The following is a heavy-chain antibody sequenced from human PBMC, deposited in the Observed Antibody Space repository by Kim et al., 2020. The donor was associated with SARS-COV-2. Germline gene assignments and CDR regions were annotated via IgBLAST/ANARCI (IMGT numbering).Heavy chain of an antibody. CDR3: AVYTSRHGEYQLPGPS. CDR1: GGSISSSNW. CDR2: IYHSGST. Sequence: SETLSLTCAVSGGSISSSNWWSWVRQPPGKGLEWIGEIYHSGSTNYNPSLKSRVTISVDKSKNQFSLKLSSVTAADTAVYYCAVYTSRHGEYQLPGPSWGQGTLVTVSS. J-gene: IGHJ4*02. D-gene: IGHD2-2*01. V-gene: IGHV4-4*02.